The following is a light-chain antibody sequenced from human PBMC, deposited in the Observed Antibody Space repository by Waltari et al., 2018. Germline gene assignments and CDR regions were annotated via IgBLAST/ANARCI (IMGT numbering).Light chain of an antibody. Sequence: EIELTQSLATLSVSPGERATLSCRASQSIGSALAWYQQKPGQGPRLLFYGASTRATGIPARFSGSGSGTDFTLTISGLQSEDFADYYCQQYDVWPLTFGGGTKVHIK. V-gene: IGKV3D-15*01. CDR1: QSIGSA. J-gene: IGKJ4*01. CDR2: GAS. CDR3: QQYDVWPLT.